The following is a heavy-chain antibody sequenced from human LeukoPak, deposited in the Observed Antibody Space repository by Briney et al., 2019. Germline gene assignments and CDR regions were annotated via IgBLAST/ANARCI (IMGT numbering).Heavy chain of an antibody. J-gene: IGHJ4*02. Sequence: GGSLRLSCAASGFTFSNYWMHWVRQAPGKGLVWVSRINSDGSSTSYADSVKGRFTISRDNSKNTVYLQMSSLRAEDTALYYCARSVPDYTRFDYWGQGALVTVSP. CDR3: ARSVPDYTRFDY. V-gene: IGHV3-74*01. CDR2: INSDGSST. CDR1: GFTFSNYW. D-gene: IGHD4-11*01.